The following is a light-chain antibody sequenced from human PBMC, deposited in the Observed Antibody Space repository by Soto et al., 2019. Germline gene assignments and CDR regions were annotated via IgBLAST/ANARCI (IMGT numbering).Light chain of an antibody. Sequence: DIQMTQSPSTLSASVGDRVTITCRASQSISNWLAWYQQKPGKAPRLLIYDASSLESGVPSRFSGSGSGTEFTLTISSLQPDDVAAYYCQKYNSAPLTFGGGTKVEIK. J-gene: IGKJ4*01. V-gene: IGKV1-5*01. CDR3: QKYNSAPLT. CDR1: QSISNW. CDR2: DAS.